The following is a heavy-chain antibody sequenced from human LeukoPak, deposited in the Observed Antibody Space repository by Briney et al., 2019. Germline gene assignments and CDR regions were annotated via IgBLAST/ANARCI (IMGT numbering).Heavy chain of an antibody. CDR2: IHYTGST. CDR1: VDSVNSYS. Sequence: SETLSLTCTVYVDSVNSYSWSWLRQPPGKGLEYIGYIHYTGSTNYDPSLTSRVTIAIDMSKIQFSMKLSSVTAADTAVYYCARDSGYSYDYNSNNRKFDYWGQGTLVTVSS. CDR3: ARDSGYSYDYNSNNRKFDY. J-gene: IGHJ4*02. V-gene: IGHV4-59*02. D-gene: IGHD5-18*01.